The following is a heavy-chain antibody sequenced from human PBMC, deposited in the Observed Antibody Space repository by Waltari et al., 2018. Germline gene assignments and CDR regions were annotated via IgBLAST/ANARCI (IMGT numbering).Heavy chain of an antibody. V-gene: IGHV3-23*03. CDR1: GFTFSSYA. CDR2: IYSDSST. Sequence: EVRLLESGGGLVQPGGSLRLSCAASGFTFSSYAMRCVRQAPGKGLEWVSVIYSDSSTYYADSVKGRFTISRDDSKNTLYLQMNSLRAEDTAVYYCARLGASGSHYYFDYWGQGTLVTVSS. CDR3: ARLGASGSHYYFDY. J-gene: IGHJ4*02. D-gene: IGHD1-26*01.